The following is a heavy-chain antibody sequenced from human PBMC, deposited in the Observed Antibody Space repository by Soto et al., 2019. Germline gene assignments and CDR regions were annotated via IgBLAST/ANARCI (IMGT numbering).Heavy chain of an antibody. V-gene: IGHV3-33*06. CDR1: GFTFSNYY. J-gene: IGHJ4*02. D-gene: IGHD3-16*01. CDR2: MWYDGSSS. CDR3: AKAFCRGGTCYFDY. Sequence: QVQLVESGGGVVQPGRSLRLSCAASGFTFSNYYMHWVRQAPGRGLEWLAVMWYDGSSSYSGDSVKDRFTISRDDSKSTLYLEMNSLRVEDTAMYSCAKAFCRGGTCYFDYWGQGTLVTVSS.